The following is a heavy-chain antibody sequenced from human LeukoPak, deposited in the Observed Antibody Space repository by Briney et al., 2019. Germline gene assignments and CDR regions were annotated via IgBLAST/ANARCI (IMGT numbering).Heavy chain of an antibody. Sequence: PSETLSLTCSVSGYSISSGYYWSWIRQPPGKGLEWIGGINHSGSTNYNPSLKSRVTISVDTSKNQFSLKLSSVTAADTAVYYCARGYSYGPLDVWGQGTTVTVSS. CDR3: ARGYSYGPLDV. V-gene: IGHV4-38-2*02. CDR2: INHSGST. CDR1: GYSISSGYY. D-gene: IGHD5-18*01. J-gene: IGHJ6*02.